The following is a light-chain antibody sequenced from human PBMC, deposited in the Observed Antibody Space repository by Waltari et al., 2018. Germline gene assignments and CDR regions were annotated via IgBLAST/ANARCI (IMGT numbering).Light chain of an antibody. J-gene: IGKJ1*01. CDR2: RAS. V-gene: IGKV1-6*01. CDR1: QGIGNN. CDR3: QQGYNYPRT. Sequence: IQMTQSPSSLSASVGDTVTITCQASQGIGNNLNWYQQKPGKAPKLLIYRASSFQSGIPSRFSGSGSGTDFTLTINSLQPEDFATYYCQQGYNYPRTFGQGTKVEIK.